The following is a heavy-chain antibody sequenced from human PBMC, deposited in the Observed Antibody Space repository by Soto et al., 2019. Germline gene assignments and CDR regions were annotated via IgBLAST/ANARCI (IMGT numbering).Heavy chain of an antibody. V-gene: IGHV3-23*01. CDR3: ARGQRALITYGPFDP. D-gene: IGHD4-17*01. Sequence: RRSCAASGFTLSSYAMSWVRQAPGKGLEWVSSFSGTGGYTYYADSVKGRFTISRDDSKNTLFLHMNSLRAADTAVYYCARGQRALITYGPFDPWGQGTLVTVSS. J-gene: IGHJ5*02. CDR2: FSGTGGYT. CDR1: GFTLSSYA.